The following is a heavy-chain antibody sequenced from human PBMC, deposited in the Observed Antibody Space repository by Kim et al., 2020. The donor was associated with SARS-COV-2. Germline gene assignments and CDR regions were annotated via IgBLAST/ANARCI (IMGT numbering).Heavy chain of an antibody. CDR3: TLWDQRVQEGY. Sequence: ASVKVSCKASGYTFTDYYIHWVRQAPGQGLECLGRIFPGSGGTNYAPRFQGRVTMTRDTSISTAYMELTRLTSDDPAVYYCTLWDQRVQEGYWGQGTLVT. CDR2: IFPGSGGT. J-gene: IGHJ4*01. D-gene: IGHD6-6*01. CDR1: GYTFTDYY. V-gene: IGHV1-2*06.